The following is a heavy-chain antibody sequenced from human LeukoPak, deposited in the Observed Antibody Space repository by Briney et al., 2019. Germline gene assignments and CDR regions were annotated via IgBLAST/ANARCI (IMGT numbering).Heavy chain of an antibody. CDR1: GFTFSSYW. CDR3: ARETDSSGYRVDY. V-gene: IGHV3-48*01. Sequence: GGSLRLSCAASGFTFSSYWMSWVRQAPGKGLEWVSYISSSSSTIYYADSVKGRFTISRDNAKNSLFLQMNSLRAEDTAVYYCARETDSSGYRVDYWGQGTLVTVSS. J-gene: IGHJ4*02. D-gene: IGHD3-22*01. CDR2: ISSSSSTI.